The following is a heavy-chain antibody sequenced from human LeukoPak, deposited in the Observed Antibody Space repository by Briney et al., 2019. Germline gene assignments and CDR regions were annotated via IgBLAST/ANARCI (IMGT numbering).Heavy chain of an antibody. J-gene: IGHJ5*02. D-gene: IGHD2-21*01. Sequence: GGSLRLSCAASGFTFSNYWMNWVRQAPGKGLEWVANVNRGGGEKYYMDSVKGRFTISRDNTKNSLYLHMSSLRADDTAVYYCATYILNAGDSNWYDRWGQGTLVTVSS. CDR1: GFTFSNYW. CDR2: VNRGGGEK. V-gene: IGHV3-7*01. CDR3: ATYILNAGDSNWYDR.